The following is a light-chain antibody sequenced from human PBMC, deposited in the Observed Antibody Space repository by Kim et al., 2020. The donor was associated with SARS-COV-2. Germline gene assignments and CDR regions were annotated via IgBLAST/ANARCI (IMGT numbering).Light chain of an antibody. J-gene: IGLJ3*02. CDR3: ETWDSYTRV. V-gene: IGLV4-60*03. Sequence: QPVLTQSSSASASLGSSVKLTCTLSSGHTAYIVTWHQQQPGKAPRYLMKLEGSGDYTKGSGVSDRFSGSSSGPDRYLTISNVQSEDEADYCCETWDSYTRVFGGGTQLTVL. CDR1: SGHTAYI. CDR2: LEGSGDY.